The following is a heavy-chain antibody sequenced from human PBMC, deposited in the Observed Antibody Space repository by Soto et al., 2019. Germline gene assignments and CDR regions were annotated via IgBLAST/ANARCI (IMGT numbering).Heavy chain of an antibody. V-gene: IGHV3-66*01. D-gene: IGHD4-17*01. CDR1: GFTVSSNY. Sequence: EVQLVESGGGLVQPGGSLRLSCAASGFTVSSNYMSWVRQAPGKGLEWVSVIYSGGSTYYADSVKGRFTISRDNSKNTLYLQMNGLRAEDTAVYYCARAGLWTTVTSWGQGTLVTVSS. CDR2: IYSGGST. J-gene: IGHJ4*02. CDR3: ARAGLWTTVTS.